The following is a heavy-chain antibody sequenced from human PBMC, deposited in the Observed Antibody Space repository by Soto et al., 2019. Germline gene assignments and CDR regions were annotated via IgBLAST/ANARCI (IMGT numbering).Heavy chain of an antibody. CDR2: ISSSGSTI. CDR1: GFTFSSYS. CDR3: ARGNPITMIVVVAPDFDY. V-gene: IGHV3-48*02. Sequence: EVQLVESGGGLVQPGGSLRLSCGASGFTFSSYSMNWVRQAPGKGLEWVSYISSSGSTIYYADSVKGRFTISRDNAKNSLYLQMNSLRDEDTAVYYCARGNPITMIVVVAPDFDYWGQGTLVTVSS. D-gene: IGHD3-22*01. J-gene: IGHJ4*02.